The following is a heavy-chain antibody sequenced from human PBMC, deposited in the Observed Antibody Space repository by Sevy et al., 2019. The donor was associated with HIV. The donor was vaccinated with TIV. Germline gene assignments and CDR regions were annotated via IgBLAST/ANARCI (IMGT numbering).Heavy chain of an antibody. J-gene: IGHJ6*02. CDR2: ISWNRGSI. CDR3: AKDFHRGCDGINCYSYYYYFYGLDA. V-gene: IGHV3-9*01. D-gene: IGHD2-15*01. CDR1: GFPFHDYA. Sequence: GGSLRLSCAASGFPFHDYAMHWVRQAPGKGLEWVAGISWNRGSIGYGDSVKGRFTISRDSGKESVYLQMNSLRPEDTATYYCAKDFHRGCDGINCYSYYYYFYGLDAWGQGTTVTVSS.